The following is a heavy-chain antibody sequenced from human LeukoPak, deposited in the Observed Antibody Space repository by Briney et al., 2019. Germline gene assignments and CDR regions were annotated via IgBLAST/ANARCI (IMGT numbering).Heavy chain of an antibody. CDR3: ARDGIIMVRGVIPYLGY. CDR1: GGTFSSYA. V-gene: IGHV1-69*05. Sequence: SVKVSCKASGGTFSSYAISWVRQARGQGLEWMGWIIPIFGTANYAQKFQGRVTITTDDSTCTAYMELSSLRSKAPAGYYCARDGIIMVRGVIPYLGYWGQGTQVSVSS. D-gene: IGHD3-10*01. CDR2: IIPIFGTA. J-gene: IGHJ4*02.